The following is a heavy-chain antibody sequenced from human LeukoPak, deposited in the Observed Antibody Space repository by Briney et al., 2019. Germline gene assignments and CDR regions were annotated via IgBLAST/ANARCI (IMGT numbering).Heavy chain of an antibody. CDR2: IYPGDSDT. D-gene: IGHD5-18*01. CDR1: GYSFTSYW. CDR3: ARRGEAMDPFDY. Sequence: GESLKTSCKDSGYSFTSYWIGWVRQMPGKGLEWMGIIYPGDSDTRYSPSFHGQVTISADKSINTAYLQWSSLKASDTTIYYCARRGEAMDPFDYWGQGTLVTVSS. V-gene: IGHV5-51*01. J-gene: IGHJ4*02.